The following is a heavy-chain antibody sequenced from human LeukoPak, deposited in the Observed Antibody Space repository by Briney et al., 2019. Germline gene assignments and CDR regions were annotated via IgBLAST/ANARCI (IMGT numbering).Heavy chain of an antibody. Sequence: GGSLRLSCGASGFTFDNYNMNWVRQAPGKGLEWVAVISYDGSNKYYADSVKGRFTISRDNSKNTLYLQMNSLRAEDTAVYYCAKDGGLMVYAIDYWGQGTLVTVSS. CDR2: ISYDGSNK. D-gene: IGHD2-8*01. CDR1: GFTFDNYN. V-gene: IGHV3-30*18. J-gene: IGHJ4*02. CDR3: AKDGGLMVYAIDY.